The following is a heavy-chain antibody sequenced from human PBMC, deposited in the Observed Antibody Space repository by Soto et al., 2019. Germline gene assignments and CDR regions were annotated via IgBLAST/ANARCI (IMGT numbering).Heavy chain of an antibody. CDR1: GFSFSSYA. Sequence: GGSLRLSCVASGFSFSSYAMSWVRQAPGKGLEWVSVISGNDGSTYYADSVKGRFTISRDNSKNTLYLHMNSLRAEDTAVYYCAKDRERDAWYEDYWGQGTLVTVSS. CDR3: AKDRERDAWYEDY. V-gene: IGHV3-23*01. D-gene: IGHD6-13*01. J-gene: IGHJ4*02. CDR2: ISGNDGST.